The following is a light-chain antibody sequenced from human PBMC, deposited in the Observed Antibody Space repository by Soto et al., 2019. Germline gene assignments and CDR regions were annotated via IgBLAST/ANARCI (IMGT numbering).Light chain of an antibody. CDR2: GVS. V-gene: IGKV3-20*01. CDR1: QSVRSDY. J-gene: IGKJ4*01. CDR3: QQYGNSPLT. Sequence: EIVLTQSPGTLSLSPGERATLSCRASQSVRSDYFAWYQQKPGQAPRVIIFGVSTRATGIPDRFSGSGSGTDFTLTISRLEPEDFALYYCQQYGNSPLTFGAGTKVDIX.